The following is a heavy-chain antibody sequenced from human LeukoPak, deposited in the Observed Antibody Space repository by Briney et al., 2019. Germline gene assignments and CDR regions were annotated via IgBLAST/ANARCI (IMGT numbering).Heavy chain of an antibody. V-gene: IGHV3-23*01. CDR2: ISGSGVST. CDR1: GFTFGNFA. J-gene: IGHJ5*02. Sequence: PGGSLRLSCAAPGFTFGNFAMSWVRQAPGKGLEWVSGISGSGVSTFYADSVKGRFTISRENSKNTLYLQMNSLRAEDTAAYYCAIAQQYSSGSLDPWGQGTLVTVSS. CDR3: AIAQQYSSGSLDP. D-gene: IGHD2-15*01.